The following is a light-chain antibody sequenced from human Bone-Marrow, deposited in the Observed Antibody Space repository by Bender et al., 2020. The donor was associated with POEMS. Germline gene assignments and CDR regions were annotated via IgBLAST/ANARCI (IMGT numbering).Light chain of an antibody. CDR3: QSAVSSGTSRV. Sequence: SNELTQPPSVSVSPGQTASITCSGDTLPKQYAYWYQQKPGQAPVLVIYKDTEKASGIPERFSGSSSGTTVTLTISGVQAEDEADYYCQSAVSSGTSRVFGGGTKLTVL. CDR2: KDT. V-gene: IGLV3-25*03. J-gene: IGLJ3*02. CDR1: TLPKQY.